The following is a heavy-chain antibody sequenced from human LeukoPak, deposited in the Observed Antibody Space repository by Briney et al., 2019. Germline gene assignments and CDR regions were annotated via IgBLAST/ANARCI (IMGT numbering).Heavy chain of an antibody. CDR3: ASTSVTSWSGYYTGGSEYYYYYMDV. CDR1: GYSISSGYY. CDR2: IYHSGST. D-gene: IGHD3-3*01. Sequence: SETLSLTCTVSGYSISSGYYWGWIRQPPGKGLEWIGSIYHSGSTYYNPSLKSRVTISVDTSKNQFSLKLSSVTAADTAVYYCASTSVTSWSGYYTGGSEYYYYYMDVWGKGTTVTVPS. J-gene: IGHJ6*03. V-gene: IGHV4-38-2*02.